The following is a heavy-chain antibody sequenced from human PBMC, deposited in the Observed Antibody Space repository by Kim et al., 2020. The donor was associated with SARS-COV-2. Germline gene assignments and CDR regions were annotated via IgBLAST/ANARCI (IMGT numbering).Heavy chain of an antibody. J-gene: IGHJ4*02. CDR3: TTGWSVKLLWFGDPVDY. CDR2: IKSKTDGGTT. V-gene: IGHV3-15*01. CDR1: GFTFSNAW. D-gene: IGHD3-10*01. Sequence: GGSLRLSCAASGFTFSNAWMSWVRQAPGKGLEWVGRIKSKTDGGTTDYAAPVKGRFTISRDDSKNTLYLQMNSLKTEDTAVYYCTTGWSVKLLWFGDPVDYWGQGTLVTVSS.